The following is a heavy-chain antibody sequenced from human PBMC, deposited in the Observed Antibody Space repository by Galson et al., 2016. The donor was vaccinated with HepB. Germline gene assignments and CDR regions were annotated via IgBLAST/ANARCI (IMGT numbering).Heavy chain of an antibody. D-gene: IGHD6-25*01. J-gene: IGHJ4*02. Sequence: SLRLSCAASGFTFSNYAIHWVRQAPGKGLEYVSAIRSIGHSTFYADSVKGRFTISRDNSKNTLFLQMSSLRAEDTAVYYCVKDGGVGNFDYWGQGTLVTVSS. V-gene: IGHV3-64D*06. CDR3: VKDGGVGNFDY. CDR2: IRSIGHST. CDR1: GFTFSNYA.